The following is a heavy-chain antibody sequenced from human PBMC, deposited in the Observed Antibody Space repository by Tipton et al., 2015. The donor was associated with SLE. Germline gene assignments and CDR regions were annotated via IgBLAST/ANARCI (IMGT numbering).Heavy chain of an antibody. Sequence: SLRLSCAASGFTFEDYAMHWVRQAPGKGLEWVSYISSSSSTIYYADSVKGRFTISRDNAKNSLYLQMNSLRDEDTAVYYCARDRKGWFDPWGQGTLVTVSS. J-gene: IGHJ5*02. V-gene: IGHV3-48*02. CDR3: ARDRKGWFDP. CDR1: GFTFEDYA. CDR2: ISSSSSTI.